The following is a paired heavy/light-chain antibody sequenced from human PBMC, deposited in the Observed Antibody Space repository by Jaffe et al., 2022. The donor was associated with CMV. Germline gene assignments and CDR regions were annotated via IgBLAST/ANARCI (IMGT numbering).Heavy chain of an antibody. CDR3: AREGRWGGYDSPYNRFDP. CDR2: VYYNGGT. CDR1: GRSVTSSSYH. D-gene: IGHD3-16*01. Sequence: QVQLQESGPGLVQPSETLSLTCTVSGRSVTSSSYHWSWIRQPPGKGLEWIGYVYYNGGTNYNPSLKSRVTISIDTSKNQFSLKLNSVTAADTAVYYCAREGRWGGYDSPYNRFDPWGQGALVTVSS. V-gene: IGHV4-61*01. J-gene: IGHJ5*02.
Light chain of an antibody. J-gene: IGKJ3*01. V-gene: IGKV1-39*01. CDR3: QQSHSAPPT. Sequence: DIQMTQSPSSLSASVGDRVTITCRASQNINTYLNWYQQRPGKAPELLIYDVSRLQSGVPSRFSGGGSGTDFTLTISSLQPEDFATYFCQQSHSAPPTFGPGTKVDI. CDR2: DVS. CDR1: QNINTY.